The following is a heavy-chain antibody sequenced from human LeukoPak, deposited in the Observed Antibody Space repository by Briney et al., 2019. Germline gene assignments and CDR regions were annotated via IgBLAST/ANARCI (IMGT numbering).Heavy chain of an antibody. CDR1: GFTFDDYA. J-gene: IGHJ6*03. CDR2: ISWNSGVI. D-gene: IGHD3-3*01. Sequence: GGSLRLSCAASGFTFDDYAMHWVRQAPGKGLEWVSGISWNSGVIGYADSVKGRVTISRDNAKNSLYLQMNSLRAEDTALYYCARGFLEWLYDYYCYYMDVWGKGTTVTVSS. CDR3: ARGFLEWLYDYYCYYMDV. V-gene: IGHV3-9*01.